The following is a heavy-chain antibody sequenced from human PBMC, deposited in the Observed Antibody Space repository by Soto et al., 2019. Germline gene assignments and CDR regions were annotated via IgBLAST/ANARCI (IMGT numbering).Heavy chain of an antibody. J-gene: IGHJ4*02. CDR2: ISSTTNYI. Sequence: LRLSCAASGFTFTRYSMNWVRQAPGKGLEWVSSISSTTNYIYYGDSMKGRFTISRDNAKNSLYLEMNSLRAEDTAVYYCARESEDLTSNFDYWGQATLVTVSS. CDR1: GFTFTRYS. V-gene: IGHV3-21*06. CDR3: ARESEDLTSNFDY.